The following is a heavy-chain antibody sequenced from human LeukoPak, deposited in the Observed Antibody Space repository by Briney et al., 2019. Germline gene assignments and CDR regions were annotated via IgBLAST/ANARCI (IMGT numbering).Heavy chain of an antibody. CDR2: INPFGGST. Sequence: ASVKVSCKASGYTFTSYYMHWVRQAPGQGLEWMGIINPFGGSTSNAQKFQGRVTMTRDTSTSTVYMELSSLRSEDTAVYYCAREESGGYFDYWGQGTLVSVSS. V-gene: IGHV1-46*01. D-gene: IGHD2-8*02. CDR3: AREESGGYFDY. J-gene: IGHJ4*02. CDR1: GYTFTSYY.